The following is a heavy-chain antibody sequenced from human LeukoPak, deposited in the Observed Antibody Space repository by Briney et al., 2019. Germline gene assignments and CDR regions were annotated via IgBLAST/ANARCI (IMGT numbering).Heavy chain of an antibody. J-gene: IGHJ4*02. Sequence: GGSLRLSCAASGFTFTNYAMSWIRQAPGKGLEWVSYISSSSDYTNYADSVKGRFTISRDNAKNSLYLQMNSLRAEDTAVYYCARDGDYGDYSDYWGQGTLVTVSS. CDR1: GFTFTNYA. CDR2: ISSSSDYT. CDR3: ARDGDYGDYSDY. V-gene: IGHV3-11*05. D-gene: IGHD4-17*01.